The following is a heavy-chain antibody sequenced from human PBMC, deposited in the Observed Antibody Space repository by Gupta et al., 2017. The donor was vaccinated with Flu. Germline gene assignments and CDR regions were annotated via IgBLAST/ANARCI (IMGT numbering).Heavy chain of an antibody. J-gene: IGHJ3*02. CDR2: SNHGNADI. CDR3: ARCWSTREENAFYM. Sequence: RQVPGQGLDWIGHSNHGNADIEYSPEFKGRVAMTRDRSARTAYVGLSNLGSDDTARYYCARCWSTREENAFYMWGQGTMVTVSS. D-gene: IGHD3-3*01. V-gene: IGHV1-3*02.